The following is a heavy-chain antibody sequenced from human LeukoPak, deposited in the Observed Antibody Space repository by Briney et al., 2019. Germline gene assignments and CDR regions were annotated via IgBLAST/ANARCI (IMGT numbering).Heavy chain of an antibody. J-gene: IGHJ4*02. CDR1: GYTFTSYD. D-gene: IGHD3-9*01. CDR2: MNPNSGNT. CDR3: ARDPSNYDILTGYYNSGSGNPPAPQYYFDY. Sequence: RASVKVSCKASGYTFTSYDINWVRQATGQGLEWMGWMNPNSGNTGYAQKFQGRVTMTRDTSTSTVYMELSSLRSEDTAVYYCARDPSNYDILTGYYNSGSGNPPAPQYYFDYWGQGTLVTVSS. V-gene: IGHV1-8*01.